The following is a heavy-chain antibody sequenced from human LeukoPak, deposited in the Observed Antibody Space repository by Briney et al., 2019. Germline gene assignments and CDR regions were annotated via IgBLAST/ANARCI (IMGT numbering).Heavy chain of an antibody. J-gene: IGHJ3*02. CDR3: ARVRERGLPSAFDI. V-gene: IGHV4-39*07. Sequence: SETLSLTCTVSGGSISSSSYYWGWIRQPPGKGLEWIGSIYSSGSTYYNPSLKSRVTISVDTSKNQFSLKLSSVTAADTAVYYCARVRERGLPSAFDIWGQGTMVTVSS. D-gene: IGHD2-21*01. CDR1: GGSISSSSYY. CDR2: IYSSGST.